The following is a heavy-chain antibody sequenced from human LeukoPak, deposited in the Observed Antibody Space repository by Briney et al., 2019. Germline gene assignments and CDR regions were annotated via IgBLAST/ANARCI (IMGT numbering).Heavy chain of an antibody. J-gene: IGHJ4*02. CDR3: ARDRVRLDY. V-gene: IGHV3-74*01. D-gene: IGHD3-10*01. CDR1: GFTFISYW. CDR2: INSDGTTT. Sequence: GGSLRLSCAGSGFTFISYWMHWVRQAPGKGLVWVARINSDGTTTTYADSVKGRFTFSRDNAMHTLYLQMNSLRAEGTAVYYCARDRVRLDYWGRGTLVTVSS.